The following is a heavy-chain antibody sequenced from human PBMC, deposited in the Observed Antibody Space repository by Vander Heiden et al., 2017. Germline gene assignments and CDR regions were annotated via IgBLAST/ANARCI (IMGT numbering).Heavy chain of an antibody. CDR2: ISGSGAST. J-gene: IGHJ4*02. CDR1: GFTFSSFA. CDR3: AKRSGDSGSYFLFDY. Sequence: EVRLFQSGGALVQPGGSLRLSCAASGFTFSSFAMTWVRQAPGKGLEWVSTISGSGASTYYADSVKGRFTISRDTSKNTLYLQMNSLRAEDTGIYYCAKRSGDSGSYFLFDYWGQGTLVTVSS. D-gene: IGHD3-10*01. V-gene: IGHV3-23*01.